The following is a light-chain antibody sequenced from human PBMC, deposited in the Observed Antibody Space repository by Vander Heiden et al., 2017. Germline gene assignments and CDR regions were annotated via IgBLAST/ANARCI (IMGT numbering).Light chain of an antibody. V-gene: IGLV2-14*03. CDR2: DDT. J-gene: IGLJ1*01. Sequence: QSALTQPASGTGSPGQSITISCTGTSRDVGIYNSVSWYQQHPGKAPKLMIYDDTSRPSGVSNRFNGSKSGNTASLSISGLQAEDEADYYCMSFIGGNSYVFGPGTKVTVL. CDR3: MSFIGGNSYV. CDR1: SRDVGIYNS.